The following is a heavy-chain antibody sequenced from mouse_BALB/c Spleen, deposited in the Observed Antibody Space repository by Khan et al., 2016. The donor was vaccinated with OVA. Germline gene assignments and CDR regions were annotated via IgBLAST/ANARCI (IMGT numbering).Heavy chain of an antibody. CDR3: AKFKGGDFDY. Sequence: EVQLQESGPGLVKPSQSLSLTCTVTGYSITSDYAWNWIRQFPGNNLGWMGYISYSGNTKYTPSLKSRISITRDTSKNQFFLQLNSVTIEDTATDYCAKFKGGDFDYWGQGTTLTVSS. CDR1: GYSITSDYA. J-gene: IGHJ2*01. V-gene: IGHV3-2*02. CDR2: ISYSGNT.